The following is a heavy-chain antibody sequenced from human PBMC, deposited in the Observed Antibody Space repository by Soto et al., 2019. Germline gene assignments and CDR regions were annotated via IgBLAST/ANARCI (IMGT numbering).Heavy chain of an antibody. CDR3: ARAGCDGGSCYTLVGLCYGMDV. Sequence: QVQLVESGGGVVQPGRSLRLSCAASGFTFSSYAMYWVRQAPGKGLEWVAVISYDGNNKYYADSVKGRFTISRDNSKNTLYLQMNSLRAEDTAVYYCARAGCDGGSCYTLVGLCYGMDVWGQGTTVTVSS. CDR2: ISYDGNNK. V-gene: IGHV3-30-3*01. J-gene: IGHJ6*02. D-gene: IGHD2-15*01. CDR1: GFTFSSYA.